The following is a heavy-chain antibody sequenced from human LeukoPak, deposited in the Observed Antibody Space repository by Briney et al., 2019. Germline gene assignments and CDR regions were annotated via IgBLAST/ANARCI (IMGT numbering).Heavy chain of an antibody. D-gene: IGHD3-10*01. CDR2: ISYDGSNK. J-gene: IGHJ4*02. Sequence: GGSLRLSCAASGFTFSSYEMNWVRQAPGKGLEWVAVISYDGSNKYYADSVKGRFTISRDNSKNTLYLQMNSLSAEDTAVYYCAKEVRESAWFYFDYWGQGTLATVSS. CDR3: AKEVRESAWFYFDY. V-gene: IGHV3-30*18. CDR1: GFTFSSYE.